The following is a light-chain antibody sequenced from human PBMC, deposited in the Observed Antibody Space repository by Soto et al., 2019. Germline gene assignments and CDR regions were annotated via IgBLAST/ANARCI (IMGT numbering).Light chain of an antibody. CDR1: QSVSSNY. CDR2: GAS. CDR3: QHYGSSPLT. J-gene: IGKJ3*01. Sequence: DIVLTQSPGTLSLSPGEGATLSCRASQSVSSNYLSWFQQKPGQAPRLLIYGASNRAAGIPDRFSGSGSGTDFTLTISRLETEDFAVYYWQHYGSSPLTFGPGTKVDTK. V-gene: IGKV3-20*01.